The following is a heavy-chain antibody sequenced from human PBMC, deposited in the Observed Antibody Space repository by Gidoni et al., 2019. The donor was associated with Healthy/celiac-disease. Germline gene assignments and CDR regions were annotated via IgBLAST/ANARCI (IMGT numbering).Heavy chain of an antibody. V-gene: IGHV4-39*01. CDR3: ARRIVVVPAAYRTGWFDP. J-gene: IGHJ5*02. Sequence: QLQLQASGPGLVKPSETLSLTCTVSGGSISSRSYYWGWIRQPPGKGLEWIGSIYYSGSTYYNPSLKSRVTISVDTSKNQFSLKLSSVTAADTAVYYCARRIVVVPAAYRTGWFDPWGQGTLVTVSS. D-gene: IGHD2-2*01. CDR2: IYYSGST. CDR1: GGSISSRSYY.